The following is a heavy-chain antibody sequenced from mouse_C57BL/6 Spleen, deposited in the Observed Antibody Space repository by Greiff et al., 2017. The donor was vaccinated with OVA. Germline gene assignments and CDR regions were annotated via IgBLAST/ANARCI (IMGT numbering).Heavy chain of an antibody. J-gene: IGHJ2*01. CDR2: ISGGGGNT. Sequence: EVHLVESGGGLVKPGGSLKLSCAASGFTFSSYSMSWVRQTPEKRLEWVATISGGGGNTYYPDSVKGRFTISRDNAKNTLYLQMSSLRSEDTALYYCSRNGALYYFDYWGKGTTLTVSS. CDR3: SRNGALYYFDY. V-gene: IGHV5-9*01. CDR1: GFTFSSYS.